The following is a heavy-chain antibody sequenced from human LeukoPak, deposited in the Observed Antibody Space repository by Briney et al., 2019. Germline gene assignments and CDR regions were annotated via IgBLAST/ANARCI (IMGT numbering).Heavy chain of an antibody. V-gene: IGHV1-69*06. CDR2: IIPIFGTA. D-gene: IGHD3-3*01. J-gene: IGHJ4*02. CDR1: GGTFSSYA. Sequence: ASVKVSCKASGGTFSSYAISWVRQAPGQGLEWMGGIIPIFGTANYAQKFQGRVTITADKSTSTAYMELSSLRSEDTAVYYCARRLGSVYYDFWSGYWGAAYYFDYWGQGTLVTVSS. CDR3: ARRLGSVYYDFWSGYWGAAYYFDY.